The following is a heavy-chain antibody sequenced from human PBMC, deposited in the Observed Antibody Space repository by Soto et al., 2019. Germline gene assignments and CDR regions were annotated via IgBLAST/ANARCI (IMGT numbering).Heavy chain of an antibody. CDR2: ISYDGSNK. CDR1: GFTFSSYA. CDR3: ARDSAGSGWMYNWFDP. J-gene: IGHJ5*02. D-gene: IGHD6-19*01. V-gene: IGHV3-30-3*01. Sequence: LRLSCAASGFTFSSYAMHWVRQAPGKGLEWVAVISYDGSNKYYADSVKGRFTISRDNSKNTLYLQMNSLRAEDTAVYYCARDSAGSGWMYNWFDPWGQGTLVTVSS.